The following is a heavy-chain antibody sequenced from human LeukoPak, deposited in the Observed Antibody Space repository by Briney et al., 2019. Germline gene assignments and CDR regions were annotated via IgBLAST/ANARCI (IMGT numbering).Heavy chain of an antibody. CDR2: IRNKAYGGTT. Sequence: GGSLRLSCTTSGFSFGDYAMSWFRQAPGKGLEWVGFIRNKAYGGTTEYAASVKGRFTISRDDSKGIAYLQMSSLKIEDSAAYYCTSSSGYTYYFDYWGQGTLVTVSS. D-gene: IGHD3-22*01. J-gene: IGHJ4*02. V-gene: IGHV3-49*03. CDR1: GFSFGDYA. CDR3: TSSSGYTYYFDY.